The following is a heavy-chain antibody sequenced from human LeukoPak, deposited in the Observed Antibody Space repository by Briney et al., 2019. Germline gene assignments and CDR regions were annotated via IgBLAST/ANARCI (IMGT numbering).Heavy chain of an antibody. V-gene: IGHV1-8*01. D-gene: IGHD6-19*01. Sequence: ASVKVSCKASGYTFTSYDINWVRQATGQGLEWMGWMNPNSGNTGYAQKFQGRVTITRNTSISTAYMELSSLRSEDTAVYYCARGAVAGGGDWFDPWGQGTLVTVSS. CDR2: MNPNSGNT. J-gene: IGHJ5*02. CDR1: GYTFTSYD. CDR3: ARGAVAGGGDWFDP.